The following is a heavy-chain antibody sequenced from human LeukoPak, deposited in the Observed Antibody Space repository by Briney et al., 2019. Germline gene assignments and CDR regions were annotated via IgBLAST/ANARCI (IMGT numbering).Heavy chain of an antibody. CDR1: GGSISSSSYY. CDR3: ARQTPKGGQLGS. D-gene: IGHD6-6*01. J-gene: IGHJ5*02. Sequence: SETLSLTCTVSGGSISSSSYYWGWIRQPPGKGLEWIGSIYYSGSTYYNPSLKSRVTISVDTSKNQFSLKLSSVTAADTAVYYCARQTPKGGQLGSWGQGTLVTVSS. CDR2: IYYSGST. V-gene: IGHV4-39*01.